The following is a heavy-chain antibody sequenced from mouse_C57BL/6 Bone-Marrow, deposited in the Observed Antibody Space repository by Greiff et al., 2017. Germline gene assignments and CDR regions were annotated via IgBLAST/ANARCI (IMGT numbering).Heavy chain of an antibody. CDR2: IDPENGDT. V-gene: IGHV14-4*01. CDR1: GFNIKDYY. J-gene: IGHJ1*03. Sequence: VQLQQSGAELVRPGASVKLSCTASGFNIKDYYMHWVKQRPEQGLEWIGWIDPENGDTEYASKFQGKATITADTSSNTAYLQLSSLTSEDTAVYYCTTSCDWYFDVWGTGTTVTVSS. CDR3: TTSCDWYFDV.